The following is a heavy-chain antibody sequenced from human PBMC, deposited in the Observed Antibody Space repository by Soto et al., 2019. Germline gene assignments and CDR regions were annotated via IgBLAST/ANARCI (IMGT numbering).Heavy chain of an antibody. CDR1: GGTFSSYA. Sequence: SVKVSCKASGGTFSSYAISWVRQAPGQGLEWMGGIIPIFGTANYAQKFQGRVTITADESTSTAYMELSSLRSEDTAVYYCARGNRSRAARTDYYYYYGMDVWGQGTTVTVSS. CDR2: IIPIFGTA. J-gene: IGHJ6*02. CDR3: ARGNRSRAARTDYYYYYGMDV. D-gene: IGHD6-6*01. V-gene: IGHV1-69*13.